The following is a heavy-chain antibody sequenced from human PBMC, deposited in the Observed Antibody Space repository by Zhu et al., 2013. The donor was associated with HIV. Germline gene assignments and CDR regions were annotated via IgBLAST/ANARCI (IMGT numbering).Heavy chain of an antibody. J-gene: IGHJ4*02. D-gene: IGHD3-10*01. Sequence: QVQLVQSGAEVRKPGSSLNVSCKASRDTLSSYVISWVRQVPGQGLEWMGGTVPSYAIANYAQKFQGRITINADESTSTVYMELSSLRSEDTGIYYRARETSAGSYSGALDYWGQGTRVTVSS. CDR3: ARETSAGSYSGALDY. CDR1: RDTLSSYV. V-gene: IGHV1-69*01. CDR2: TVPSYAIA.